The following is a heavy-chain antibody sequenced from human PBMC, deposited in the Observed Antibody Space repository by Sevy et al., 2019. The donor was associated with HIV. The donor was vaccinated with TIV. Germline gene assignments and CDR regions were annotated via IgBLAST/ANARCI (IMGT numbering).Heavy chain of an antibody. CDR2: TYYRSKWYN. J-gene: IGHJ5*02. CDR3: ARDLGSSLNWFDP. Sequence: SQTLSLTCAISGDSLFSNSAAWNWIRQSPSRGLEWLGRTYYRSKWYNEYAVSVKSRITINPDTSKNQFSLQLNSVTPEDTAGYYCARDLGSSLNWFDPWGQGSLVTVSS. V-gene: IGHV6-1*01. CDR1: GDSLFSNSAA. D-gene: IGHD6-13*01.